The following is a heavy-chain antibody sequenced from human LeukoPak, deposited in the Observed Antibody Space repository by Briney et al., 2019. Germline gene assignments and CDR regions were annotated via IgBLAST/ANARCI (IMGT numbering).Heavy chain of an antibody. V-gene: IGHV3-30-3*01. CDR1: GFSGYA. J-gene: IGHJ4*02. CDR2: ISYDGSNK. Sequence: GGSLRLSCAASGFSGYAMSWVRQAPGKGLEWVAVISYDGSNKYYADSVKGRFTISRDNSKNTLYLQMNSLRAEDTAVYYCARDGPEGRFDYWGQGTLVTVSS. CDR3: ARDGPEGRFDY.